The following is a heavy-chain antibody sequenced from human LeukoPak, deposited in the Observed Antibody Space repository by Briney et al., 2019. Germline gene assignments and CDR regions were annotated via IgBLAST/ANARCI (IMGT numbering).Heavy chain of an antibody. CDR3: ALRCSSTSCTSVWYFDL. CDR2: INHSGST. J-gene: IGHJ2*01. Sequence: SETLSLTCAVYGGSFSGYYWSWIRQPPGKGLGWIGEINHSGSTNYNPSLKSRVTISVDTSKNQFSLKLSSVTAADTAVYYCALRCSSTSCTSVWYFDLWGRGTLVTVSS. D-gene: IGHD2-2*01. V-gene: IGHV4-34*01. CDR1: GGSFSGYY.